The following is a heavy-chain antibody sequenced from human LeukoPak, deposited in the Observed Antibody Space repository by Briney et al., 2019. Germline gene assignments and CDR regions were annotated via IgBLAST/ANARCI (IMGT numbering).Heavy chain of an antibody. Sequence: SQTLSLTCVISGDSVSSKSATWDWIRQSPSRGLEWLGRTYYRSKWYSDYAVSVKSRITINPDTSKNQFSLQLNSVTPEDTAVYSCAKVGGPFSSSSRFDSWGQGTLVTVSS. CDR1: GDSVSSKSAT. J-gene: IGHJ4*02. CDR3: AKVGGPFSSSSRFDS. D-gene: IGHD6-6*01. CDR2: TYYRSKWYS. V-gene: IGHV6-1*01.